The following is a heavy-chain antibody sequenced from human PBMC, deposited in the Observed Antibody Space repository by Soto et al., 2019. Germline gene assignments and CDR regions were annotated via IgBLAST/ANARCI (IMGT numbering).Heavy chain of an antibody. V-gene: IGHV1-18*01. J-gene: IGHJ3*02. CDR2: ISTDNGKT. CDR1: GYTFTSHG. CDR3: ARLLTEGATYREDAFDM. Sequence: QLQLVQSGGEVKTPGASVKVSCTTSGYTFTSHGISWVRQAPGQGLEWMGWISTDNGKTDYAQKFQGRVTMTADTRTSTVYMEVRSLRSDYTAVYYCARLLTEGATYREDAFDMWGQGTKVTVSS. D-gene: IGHD1-26*01.